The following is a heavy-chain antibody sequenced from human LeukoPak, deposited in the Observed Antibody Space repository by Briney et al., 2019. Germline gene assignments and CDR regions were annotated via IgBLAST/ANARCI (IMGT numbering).Heavy chain of an antibody. CDR3: ARGAGGYDNLLGRN. V-gene: IGHV1-8*01. CDR2: MNPNSGNT. J-gene: IGHJ4*02. Sequence: ASVKVSCQASGYTFTSYDINWVRQATGQGLEWMGWMNPNSGNTGYAQKFQGRVTMTRNTSISTAYMELSSLRSEDTAVYYCARGAGGYDNLLGRNWGQGTLVTVSS. D-gene: IGHD3-10*01. CDR1: GYTFTSYD.